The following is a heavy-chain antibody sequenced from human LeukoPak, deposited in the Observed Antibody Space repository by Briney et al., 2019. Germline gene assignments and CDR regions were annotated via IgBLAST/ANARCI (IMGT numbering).Heavy chain of an antibody. V-gene: IGHV4-34*01. Sequence: PSETLSLTCAVYGGSFSGYYWSWIRQPPGKGLEWIGEINHSGSTNYNPSLKSRVTISVDTSKNQFSLKLSSVTAADTAVYYCAREFGFGTFYYYYMDVWGKGTTVTVSS. J-gene: IGHJ6*03. CDR1: GGSFSGYY. CDR3: AREFGFGTFYYYYMDV. D-gene: IGHD3-10*01. CDR2: INHSGST.